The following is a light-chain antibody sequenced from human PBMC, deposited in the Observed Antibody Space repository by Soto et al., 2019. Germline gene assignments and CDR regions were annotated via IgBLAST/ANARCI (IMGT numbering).Light chain of an antibody. J-gene: IGLJ3*02. CDR2: EVS. Sequence: QSALTQPASVSGSPGQSITISCTGTSSDVGSHNLVSWYQQHPGKAPKLMIYEVSKRPSGVSNRFSGSKSGNTASLTISGLQAEDEADYYCCSYAGSSTVLFGGGTKLTVL. CDR1: SSDVGSHNL. V-gene: IGLV2-23*02. CDR3: CSYAGSSTVL.